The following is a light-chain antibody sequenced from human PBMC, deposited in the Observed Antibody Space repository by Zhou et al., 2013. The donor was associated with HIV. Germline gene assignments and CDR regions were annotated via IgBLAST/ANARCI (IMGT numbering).Light chain of an antibody. CDR3: QHYGVSPYT. CDR1: HTVTSNY. CDR2: GAS. J-gene: IGKJ2*01. Sequence: VLTQSPGTLSLSPGERATLSCRASHTVTSNYLAWYQHKPGQGPKVLIFGASTRANGIPGRFSGSGSGTEFTLTISRLEPEDFAVYYCQHYGVSPYTFGPGTKLEI. V-gene: IGKV3-20*01.